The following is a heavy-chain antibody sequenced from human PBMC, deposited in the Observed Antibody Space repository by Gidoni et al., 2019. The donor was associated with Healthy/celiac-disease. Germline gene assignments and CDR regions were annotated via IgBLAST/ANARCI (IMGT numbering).Heavy chain of an antibody. D-gene: IGHD3-3*01. CDR3: AKDSRIFGVVLTHLDY. CDR2: ISWNSGSI. CDR1: GFPFYVYA. V-gene: IGHV3-9*01. J-gene: IGHJ4*02. Sequence: EVQLVESGGGLVQPGRSLRLSCAASGFPFYVYAMHWVRQAPGKGLEWVSGISWNSGSIGYADSVKGRFTISRDNAKNSLYLQMNSLRAEDTALYYCAKDSRIFGVVLTHLDYWGQGTLVTVSS.